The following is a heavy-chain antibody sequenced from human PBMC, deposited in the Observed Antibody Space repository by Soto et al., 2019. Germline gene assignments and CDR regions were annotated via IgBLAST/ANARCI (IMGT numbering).Heavy chain of an antibody. CDR1: GFTFSDYY. Sequence: QVQLVESGGDLVKPGGSLRLSCAASGFTFSDYYMSWIRQTPGKGLEWVSYITQSGHATQYADSVRGRFTISSDNNKNSLYLQMNSLRVEDTGVYYCARAIRGYGAYGGYLGQGALVTVSS. CDR3: ARAIRGYGAYGGY. V-gene: IGHV3-11*04. D-gene: IGHD5-12*01. J-gene: IGHJ4*02. CDR2: ITQSGHAT.